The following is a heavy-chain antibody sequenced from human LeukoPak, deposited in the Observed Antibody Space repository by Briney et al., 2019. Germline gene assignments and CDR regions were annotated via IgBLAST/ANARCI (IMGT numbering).Heavy chain of an antibody. Sequence: PGGSLRLSCAASGFTFSSFAMSWVRQAPGKGLEWVSVISGSGRNTYYADSVKGRFTISRDNAKNSLYLQMNSLRAEDTAVYYCAREGFSGAGSVGKWFGELFSPPAPYYYYGMDVWGQGTTVTVSS. CDR2: ISGSGRNT. CDR1: GFTFSSFA. J-gene: IGHJ6*02. V-gene: IGHV3-23*01. CDR3: AREGFSGAGSVGKWFGELFSPPAPYYYYGMDV. D-gene: IGHD3-10*01.